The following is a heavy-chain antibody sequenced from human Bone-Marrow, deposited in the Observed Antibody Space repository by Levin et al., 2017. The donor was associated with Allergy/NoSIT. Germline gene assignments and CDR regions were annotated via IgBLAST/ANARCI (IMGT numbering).Heavy chain of an antibody. CDR1: GFSFSSYG. J-gene: IGHJ4*02. CDR3: ARDDGQQQDY. D-gene: IGHD6-13*01. CDR2: IWYDGSNK. Sequence: SGGSLRLSCAASGFSFSSYGMHWVRQAPGKGLEWVAVIWYDGSNKYYADSVKGRFTISRDNSKNMVYLQMNSLRAEDTAVYYCARDDGQQQDYWGQGTLVTVSS. V-gene: IGHV3-33*01.